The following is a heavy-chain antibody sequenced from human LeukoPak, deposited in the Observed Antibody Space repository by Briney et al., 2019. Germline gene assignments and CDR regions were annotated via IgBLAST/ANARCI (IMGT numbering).Heavy chain of an antibody. J-gene: IGHJ3*02. CDR1: GFTFSGYW. V-gene: IGHV3-7*04. Sequence: GGSLRLSCAASGFTFSGYWMNWVRQAPGKGLEWVANIKQDGSEKYYVYSVKGRFTISRDNAKNSLYLQMNSLRAEDTAVYYCARPGRADAFDIWGQGTMVTVSS. CDR3: ARPGRADAFDI. CDR2: IKQDGSEK.